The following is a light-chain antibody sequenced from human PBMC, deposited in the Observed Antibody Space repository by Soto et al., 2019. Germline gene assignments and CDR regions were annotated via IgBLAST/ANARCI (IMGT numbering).Light chain of an antibody. V-gene: IGKV3-15*01. CDR1: QSVSSN. CDR2: GAS. CDR3: QQYNNWPPT. Sequence: EIVMTQSPATLSVSPGERATLSCRATQSVSSNLAWYQQKPGQAPRLRIYGASTRATGIPARFSGSRSGTESTLSSSRLQSEDVAFYYCQQYNNWPPTFGQGTRLEIK. J-gene: IGKJ5*01.